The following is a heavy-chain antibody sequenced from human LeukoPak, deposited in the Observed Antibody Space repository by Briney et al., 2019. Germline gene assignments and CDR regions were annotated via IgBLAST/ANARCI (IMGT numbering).Heavy chain of an antibody. D-gene: IGHD5-18*01. CDR1: GFTFSSYA. Sequence: PGGSLRLSCAASGFTFSSYAMSWVRQAPGKGLEWVSAISGSGGSTYYADSVKGRFTISRDNSKNTLYLHMNSLRAEDTAVYYCAKDKKIGYSYGPEFDYWGQGTLVTVSS. V-gene: IGHV3-23*01. J-gene: IGHJ4*02. CDR2: ISGSGGST. CDR3: AKDKKIGYSYGPEFDY.